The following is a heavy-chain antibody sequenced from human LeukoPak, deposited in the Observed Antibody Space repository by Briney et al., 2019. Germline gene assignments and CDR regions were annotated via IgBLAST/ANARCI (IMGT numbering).Heavy chain of an antibody. V-gene: IGHV3-74*01. Sequence: GGSLRLSCAASGFTFSNYWIHWVRQAPGKGLVWVSRIDRDGSTTKYADSVKGRFTISRDSSKNTLYLQMNSLRAGDAAVYYCARAPVTTCSGAYCYPFDYWSRGTLVTVSS. J-gene: IGHJ4*02. CDR1: GFTFSNYW. D-gene: IGHD2-15*01. CDR3: ARAPVTTCSGAYCYPFDY. CDR2: IDRDGSTT.